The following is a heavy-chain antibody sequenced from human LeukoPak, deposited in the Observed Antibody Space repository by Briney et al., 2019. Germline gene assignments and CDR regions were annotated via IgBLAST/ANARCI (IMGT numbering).Heavy chain of an antibody. V-gene: IGHV1-69*13. CDR2: IIPIFGTA. J-gene: IGHJ5*02. D-gene: IGHD5-18*01. Sequence: SVKVSCKASGGTFSSYAISWARQAPGQGLEWMGGIIPIFGTANYAQKFQGRVTITADESTSTAYMELSSLRSEDTAVYYCARYSYGFNWFDPWGQGTLVTVSS. CDR3: ARYSYGFNWFDP. CDR1: GGTFSSYA.